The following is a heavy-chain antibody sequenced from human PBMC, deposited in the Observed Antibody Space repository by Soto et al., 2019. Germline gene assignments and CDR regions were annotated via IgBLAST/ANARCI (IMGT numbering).Heavy chain of an antibody. CDR1: GGTFSNHP. CDR3: ARGMSTTVTSSFDY. J-gene: IGHJ4*02. V-gene: IGHV1-69*13. CDR2: IIPMFGAA. Sequence: ASVKVSCKASGGTFSNHPINWVRQAPGQGLEWMGGIIPMFGAADYAQKFRGRVTIIADESTSTAYMELSSLRSEDTAVYFCARGMSTTVTSSFDYWGQGALVNVSS. D-gene: IGHD4-17*01.